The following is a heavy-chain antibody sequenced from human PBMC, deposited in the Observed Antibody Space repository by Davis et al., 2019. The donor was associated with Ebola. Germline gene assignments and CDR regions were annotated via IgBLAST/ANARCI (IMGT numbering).Heavy chain of an antibody. D-gene: IGHD4-17*01. CDR1: SASISSSIHY. Sequence: SETLSLTCDVSSASISSSIHYWGWIRQPPGKGLEWIGMTYHGGNTHYNPSLKSRVTISFDTSKNQFSLKVTSVTAADTAVYYCARGDYGDYSGGAFDIWGQGTMVTVSS. CDR3: ARGDYGDYSGGAFDI. V-gene: IGHV4-39*07. J-gene: IGHJ3*02. CDR2: TYHGGNT.